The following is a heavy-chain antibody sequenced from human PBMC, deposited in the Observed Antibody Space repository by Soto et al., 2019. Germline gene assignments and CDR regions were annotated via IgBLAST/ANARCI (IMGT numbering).Heavy chain of an antibody. J-gene: IGHJ4*02. V-gene: IGHV3-23*01. CDR1: GFTFTNFA. CDR2: ISGTGDTT. CDR3: AKGYCSSTSCSFDY. D-gene: IGHD2-2*01. Sequence: VSLRLSCAASGFTFTNFAMNWVRQAAGKGLEWVSVISGTGDTTYNADSVKGRFTISRDNSMNTAFLQMNSLRAEDTALYYCAKGYCSSTSCSFDYWGQGTLVTVSS.